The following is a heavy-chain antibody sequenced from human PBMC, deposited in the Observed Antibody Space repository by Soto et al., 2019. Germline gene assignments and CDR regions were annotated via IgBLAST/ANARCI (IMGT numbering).Heavy chain of an antibody. CDR2: IKQDGSEK. D-gene: IGHD6-13*01. CDR1: GLTFSSYW. J-gene: IGHJ1*01. V-gene: IGHV3-7*03. CDR3: AKDQIAAAETFQH. Sequence: GGSLRLSCAASGLTFSSYWMSWVRQAPGKGLEWVANIKQDGSEKYYVDSVKGRFTISRDNAKNSLYLQMNSLRAEDTALYYCAKDQIAAAETFQHWGQGTLVTVSS.